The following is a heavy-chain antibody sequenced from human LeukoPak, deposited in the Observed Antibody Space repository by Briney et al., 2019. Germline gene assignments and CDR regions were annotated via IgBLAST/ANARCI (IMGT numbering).Heavy chain of an antibody. CDR1: GGSFSGYY. J-gene: IGHJ3*02. CDR3: ARARGYSYGPDAFDI. D-gene: IGHD5-18*01. CDR2: INHSGST. Sequence: SETLSLTCAVYGGSFSGYYWSWIRQPPGKGLEWIGEINHSGSTNYNPPLKSRVTISADTSKNQFSLKLSSVTAADTAVYYCARARGYSYGPDAFDIWGQGTMVTVSS. V-gene: IGHV4-34*01.